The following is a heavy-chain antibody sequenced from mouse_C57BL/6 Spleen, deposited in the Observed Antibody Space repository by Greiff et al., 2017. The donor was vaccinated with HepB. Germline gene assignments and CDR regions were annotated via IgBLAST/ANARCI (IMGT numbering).Heavy chain of an antibody. CDR3: ARDSLYDYDAFAY. CDR1: GYSITSGYY. Sequence: EVKLMESGPGLVKPSQSLSLTCSVTGYSITSGYYWNWIRQFPGNKLEWMGYISYDGSNNYNPSLKNRISITRDTSKNQFFLKLNSVTTEDTATYYCARDSLYDYDAFAYWGQGTLVTVSA. V-gene: IGHV3-6*01. J-gene: IGHJ3*01. CDR2: ISYDGSN. D-gene: IGHD2-4*01.